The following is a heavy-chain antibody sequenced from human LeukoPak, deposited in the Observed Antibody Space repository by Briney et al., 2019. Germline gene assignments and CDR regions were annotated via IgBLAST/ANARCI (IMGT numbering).Heavy chain of an antibody. Sequence: PGGSLRLSCAASGFTFSSYGMHWVRQAPGKGLEWVAFIRYDGSNKYYADSVKGRFTISRDNSKNTLYLQMNSLRAEETDVYYCAKDSGFAPNDLWYFDYWGQGTLVTVSS. CDR2: IRYDGSNK. CDR3: AKDSGFAPNDLWYFDY. V-gene: IGHV3-30*02. J-gene: IGHJ4*02. CDR1: GFTFSSYG. D-gene: IGHD3/OR15-3a*01.